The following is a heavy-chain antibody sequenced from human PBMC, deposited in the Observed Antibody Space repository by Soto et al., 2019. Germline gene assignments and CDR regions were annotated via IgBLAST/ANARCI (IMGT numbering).Heavy chain of an antibody. CDR1: GFTFSSYG. Sequence: PGGSLRLSCAASGFTFSSYGMHWVRQAPGKGLEWVAVIWYDGSNKYYADSVKGRFTISRDNSKNTLYLQMNSLRAEDTAVYYCARVSADYYDSSGQYYFDYWGQGTLVTVSS. CDR3: ARVSADYYDSSGQYYFDY. V-gene: IGHV3-33*01. D-gene: IGHD3-22*01. J-gene: IGHJ4*02. CDR2: IWYDGSNK.